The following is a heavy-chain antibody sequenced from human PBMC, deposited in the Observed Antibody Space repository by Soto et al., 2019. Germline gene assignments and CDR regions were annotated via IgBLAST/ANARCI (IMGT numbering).Heavy chain of an antibody. D-gene: IGHD1-1*01. J-gene: IGHJ4*02. CDR1: GFTFSSYE. V-gene: IGHV3-48*03. CDR3: ARGAERAPNDY. Sequence: GGSLRLSCAASGFTFSSYEMNWVRQAPGKGLEWVSYISSSGSTIYYADSVKGRFTISRDNAKNSLYLQMNSLRVEDTAVYYCARGAERAPNDYWGQGTLVTVSS. CDR2: ISSSGSTI.